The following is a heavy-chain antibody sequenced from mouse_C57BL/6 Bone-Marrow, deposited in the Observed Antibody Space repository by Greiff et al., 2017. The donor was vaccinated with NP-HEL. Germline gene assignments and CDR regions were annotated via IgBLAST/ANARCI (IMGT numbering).Heavy chain of an antibody. J-gene: IGHJ4*01. CDR3: ARDGGGSSDYYAMDD. CDR1: EYEFPSHY. D-gene: IGHD1-1*01. V-gene: IGHV5-2*01. Sequence: DVKLVESGGGLVQPGESLKLSCESNEYEFPSHYMSWVRKTPEKRLELVAAINSDGGSSYYPDTMARRFILSSASTKNTLCLQMNSLRSEDTDLYNCARDGGGSSDYYAMDDWGQGTSVTVSS. CDR2: INSDGGSS.